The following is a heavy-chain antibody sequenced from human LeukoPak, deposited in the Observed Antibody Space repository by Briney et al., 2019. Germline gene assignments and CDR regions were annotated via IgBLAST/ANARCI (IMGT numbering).Heavy chain of an antibody. J-gene: IGHJ3*02. Sequence: GGSLRLSCAASGFTVSSNYMSWVRQAPGKGLEWVSVIYSGGSTYYADSVKGRFTISRDNSRNTLNLQMNSLRPEDTAVYYCAKARITIFGVVTRDAFDIWGQGTMVTVSS. CDR1: GFTVSSNY. CDR2: IYSGGST. D-gene: IGHD3-3*01. CDR3: AKARITIFGVVTRDAFDI. V-gene: IGHV3-66*02.